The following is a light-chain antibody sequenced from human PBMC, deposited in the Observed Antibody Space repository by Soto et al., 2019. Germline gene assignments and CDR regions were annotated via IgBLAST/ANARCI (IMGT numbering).Light chain of an antibody. CDR2: AAS. CDR3: QQSYNSPPT. CDR1: QSISSY. V-gene: IGKV1-39*01. Sequence: DIQMTQSPSSLSASVGDRVTITCRASQSISSYLNWYQQKPGKAPKLLIYAASTLQSGISSRFSGSGSGTDFIFTISSLQPEDFATYFCQQSYNSPPTFGQGTKVDIK. J-gene: IGKJ1*01.